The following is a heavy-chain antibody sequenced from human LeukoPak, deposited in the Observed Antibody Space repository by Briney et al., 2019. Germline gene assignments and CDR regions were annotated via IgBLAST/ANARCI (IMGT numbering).Heavy chain of an antibody. Sequence: SETLSLTCTVSGGSISSYYWSWIRQPPGKGLEWIGYIYYSGSTNYNPSLKSRVTISVETSKNQFSLKLSSVTAADTAVYYCARVDYSSGWFVMGTDYYYYMDVWGKGTTVTVSS. J-gene: IGHJ6*03. CDR1: GGSISSYY. CDR2: IYYSGST. V-gene: IGHV4-59*12. CDR3: ARVDYSSGWFVMGTDYYYYMDV. D-gene: IGHD6-19*01.